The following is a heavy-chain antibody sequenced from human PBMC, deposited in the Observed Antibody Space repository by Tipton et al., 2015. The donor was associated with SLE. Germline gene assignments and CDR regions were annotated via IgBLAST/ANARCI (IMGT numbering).Heavy chain of an antibody. V-gene: IGHV3-49*04. CDR3: SRGVESYGYYVY. CDR2: IRGNAYGGTG. Sequence: SLRLSCTTSGFTFDDYPINWVRQAPGKGLEWVGFIRGNAYGGTGEYAASVRGRFIISRDDSTRIAYPQMNSLRTEDTAVYYCSRGVESYGYYVYWGQGTLVTGSS. CDR1: GFTFDDYP. J-gene: IGHJ4*02. D-gene: IGHD4-17*01.